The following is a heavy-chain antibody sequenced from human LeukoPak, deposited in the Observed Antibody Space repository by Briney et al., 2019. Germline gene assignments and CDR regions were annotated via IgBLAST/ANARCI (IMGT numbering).Heavy chain of an antibody. Sequence: ASVKVSCKASGYTFTSYYIYWVRQAPGQGLEWMGIINPSGGTTSNAQKFQGRVTMTRDTSTSTVYMELSSLRFEDTAVYYCARLYASSSKVRFGPWGQGTLVTVSS. V-gene: IGHV1-46*01. CDR1: GYTFTSYY. J-gene: IGHJ5*02. CDR2: INPSGGTT. D-gene: IGHD6-6*01. CDR3: ARLYASSSKVRFGP.